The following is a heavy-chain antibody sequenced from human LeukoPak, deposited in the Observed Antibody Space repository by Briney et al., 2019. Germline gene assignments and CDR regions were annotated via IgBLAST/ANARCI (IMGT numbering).Heavy chain of an antibody. CDR2: ISWNSGSI. V-gene: IGHV3-9*01. J-gene: IGHJ6*02. CDR3: AKDGDGSGSYPSWYYGMDV. CDR1: GFTFSDYY. D-gene: IGHD3-10*01. Sequence: GGSLRLSCAASGFTFSDYYMNWIRQAPGKGLEWVSGISWNSGSIGYADSVKGRFTISRDNAKNSLYLQMNSLRAEDTALYYCAKDGDGSGSYPSWYYGMDVWGQGTTVTVSS.